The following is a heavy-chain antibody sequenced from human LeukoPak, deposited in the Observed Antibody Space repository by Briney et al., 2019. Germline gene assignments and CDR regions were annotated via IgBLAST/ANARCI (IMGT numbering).Heavy chain of an antibody. CDR2: INPSGGST. Sequence: GASVKVTCKASGYTFTSYYMHWVRQAPGQGLEWMGIINPSGGSTSYARKFQGRVTMTRDTSTSTVYMELSSLRSEDTAVYYCAREQPIAAALVYFDYWGQGTLVTVSS. CDR1: GYTFTSYY. CDR3: AREQPIAAALVYFDY. V-gene: IGHV1-46*01. J-gene: IGHJ4*02. D-gene: IGHD6-13*01.